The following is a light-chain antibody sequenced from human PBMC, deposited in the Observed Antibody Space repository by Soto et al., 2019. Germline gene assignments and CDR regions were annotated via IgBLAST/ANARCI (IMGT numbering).Light chain of an antibody. CDR3: SSYTTSATYV. Sequence: QSALAQPASVSGSPGQSITISCTGTSSDFGVYNYVSWYRQYPGRAPKVLIVEVSNRPSGVSNRFSGSKSGNTASLTISGLQAEDEADYYCSSYTTSATYVFGTGIKVTVL. J-gene: IGLJ1*01. CDR2: EVS. CDR1: SSDFGVYNY. V-gene: IGLV2-14*01.